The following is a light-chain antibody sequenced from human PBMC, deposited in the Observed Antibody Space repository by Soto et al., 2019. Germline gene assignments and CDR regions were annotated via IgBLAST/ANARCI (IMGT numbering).Light chain of an antibody. CDR3: AAWDDSLNGRV. CDR1: SSDVGSYNR. Sequence: QSALTQPPSVSGSPGQSVTISCTGTSSDVGSYNRVSWYQHLPGTAPKLLIYSGNQRPSGVPDRFSGSKSGTSASLAISGLQSEDEADYYCAAWDDSLNGRVFGTGTKVTVL. CDR2: SGN. V-gene: IGLV1-44*01. J-gene: IGLJ1*01.